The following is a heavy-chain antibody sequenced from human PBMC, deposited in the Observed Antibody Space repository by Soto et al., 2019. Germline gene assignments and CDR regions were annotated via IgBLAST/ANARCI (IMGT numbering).Heavy chain of an antibody. CDR2: ISSSSSTI. J-gene: IGHJ4*02. Sequence: EVQLVESGGGLVQPGGSLRLSCAASGFTFSSYSMNWVRQAPGKGLEWASYISSSSSTIYYADSVKGRFTISRDNAKNSLYLQMNSLRAEDTAVYYCARPITIFGVVTEFDYWGQGTLVTVSS. CDR3: ARPITIFGVVTEFDY. V-gene: IGHV3-48*01. CDR1: GFTFSSYS. D-gene: IGHD3-3*01.